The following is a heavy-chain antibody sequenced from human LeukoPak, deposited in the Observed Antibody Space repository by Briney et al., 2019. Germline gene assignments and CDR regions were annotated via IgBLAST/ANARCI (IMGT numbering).Heavy chain of an antibody. D-gene: IGHD2-15*01. CDR1: DASISGYY. J-gene: IGHJ4*02. CDR2: IHFSGST. V-gene: IGHV4-59*12. Sequence: PSETLSLTCTVSDASISGYYWSWIRQPPGKGLEWIGSIHFSGSTNYNPSLRSRVTISVDTSKNQFSLKLTSVTAADTAVYYCARALNPLPGTYYFDYWGQGTLVTVSS. CDR3: ARALNPLPGTYYFDY.